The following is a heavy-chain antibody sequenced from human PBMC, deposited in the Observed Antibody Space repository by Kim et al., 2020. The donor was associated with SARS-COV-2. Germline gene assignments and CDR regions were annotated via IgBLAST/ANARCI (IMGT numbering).Heavy chain of an antibody. D-gene: IGHD6-19*01. CDR1: GGSFSGYY. Sequence: SETLSLTCAVYGGSFSGYYWSWIRQPPGKGLEWIGEINHSGSTNYNPSLKSRVTISVDTSKNQFSLKLSSVTAADTAVYYCARGKPYARGIAVYYYYGMDVWGQGTTVTVSS. V-gene: IGHV4-34*01. CDR3: ARGKPYARGIAVYYYYGMDV. CDR2: INHSGST. J-gene: IGHJ6*02.